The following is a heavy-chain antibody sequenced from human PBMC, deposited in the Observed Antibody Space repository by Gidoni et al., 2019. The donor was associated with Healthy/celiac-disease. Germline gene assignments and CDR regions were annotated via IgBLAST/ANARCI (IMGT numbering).Heavy chain of an antibody. J-gene: IGHJ4*02. CDR3: AKDQAPWQWLVLFDY. CDR1: GFTFSSYA. Sequence: EVQLLESGGGLVQPGGSLRRSCAASGFTFSSYAMSWVRQAPGKGLEWVAASSGSGGSTYYADAVKGRFTISRDNSKNTLYLQMNSLRAEDTAVYYCAKDQAPWQWLVLFDYWGQGTLVTVSS. D-gene: IGHD6-19*01. CDR2: SSGSGGST. V-gene: IGHV3-23*01.